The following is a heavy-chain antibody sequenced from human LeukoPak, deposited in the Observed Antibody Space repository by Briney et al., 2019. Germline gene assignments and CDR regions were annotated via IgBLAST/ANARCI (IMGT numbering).Heavy chain of an antibody. CDR1: GFTFSSYS. CDR2: ISSSSSYI. CDR3: ASAYGSGGYSRGDLDY. V-gene: IGHV3-21*01. J-gene: IGHJ4*02. D-gene: IGHD3-10*01. Sequence: GGSLRLSCAASGFTFSSYSMNWVRQAPGKGLEWVSSISSSSSYIYYADSVKGRFTISRDNAKNSLYLQMNSLRAEDTAVYYCASAYGSGGYSRGDLDYWGQGTLVTVSS.